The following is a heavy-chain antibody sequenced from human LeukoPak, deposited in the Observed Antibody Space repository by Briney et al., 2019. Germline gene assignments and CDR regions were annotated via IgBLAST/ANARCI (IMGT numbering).Heavy chain of an antibody. D-gene: IGHD6-19*01. J-gene: IGHJ4*02. CDR3: AKDPTQIAVAGAVDY. V-gene: IGHV3-30*18. CDR2: ISYDGSNK. Sequence: GGSLRLSCAASGFTFSSYGMHWVRQAPGKGLEWVAVISYDGSNKYYADSVKGRFTISRDNSKNTLYLQMNSPRAEDTAVYYCAKDPTQIAVAGAVDYWGQGTLVTVSS. CDR1: GFTFSSYG.